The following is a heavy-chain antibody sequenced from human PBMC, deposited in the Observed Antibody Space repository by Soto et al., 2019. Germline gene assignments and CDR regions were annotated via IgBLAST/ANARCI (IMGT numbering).Heavy chain of an antibody. CDR3: ARGDYYGSSGYPLNAFDI. D-gene: IGHD3-22*01. CDR1: GGSISSGGYS. V-gene: IGHV4-30-2*01. J-gene: IGHJ3*02. Sequence: SLSITCAVSGGSISSGGYSVSWIRQPPGKGLEWIEYIYHSGSTYYNPSLKSRVTISVDRSKNQFSLKLSSVTAADTAVYYCARGDYYGSSGYPLNAFDIWGQGTIVTVS. CDR2: IYHSGST.